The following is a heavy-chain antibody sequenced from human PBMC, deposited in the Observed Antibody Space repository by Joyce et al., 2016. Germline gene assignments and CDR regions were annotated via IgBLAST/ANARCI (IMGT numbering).Heavy chain of an antibody. D-gene: IGHD6-13*01. Sequence: QVQLQESGPGLVKPSGTLSLTCTVSGGSVSNNLWWTWVRQAPEKGLEWIGEIIHSGDTNYNPSLQSRVTMSVDKSRNQFSLKLTSMTAADTAVYYCASLSPLQSSSDYWGQGTLVTVSS. CDR1: GGSVSNNLW. V-gene: IGHV4-4*02. CDR2: IIHSGDT. CDR3: ASLSPLQSSSDY. J-gene: IGHJ4*02.